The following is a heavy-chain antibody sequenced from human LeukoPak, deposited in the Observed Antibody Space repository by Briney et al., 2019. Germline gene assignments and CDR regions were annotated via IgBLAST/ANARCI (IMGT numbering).Heavy chain of an antibody. CDR1: GGSISSYY. J-gene: IGHJ2*01. Sequence: PSEILSLTCTVSGGSISSYYWGWIRQPAGKGLEWIGRIYTSGSTNYNSSLKSRVTMSVDPSKNQFSLKLSSATAADTAVYYCARETAAGYWYFDLWGRGTLVTVSS. V-gene: IGHV4-4*07. CDR2: IYTSGST. D-gene: IGHD6-25*01. CDR3: ARETAAGYWYFDL.